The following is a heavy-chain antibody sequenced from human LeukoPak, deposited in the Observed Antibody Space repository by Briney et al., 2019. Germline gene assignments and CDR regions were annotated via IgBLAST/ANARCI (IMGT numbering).Heavy chain of an antibody. J-gene: IGHJ4*02. CDR3: AKDFLFSAAGTSSFDY. D-gene: IGHD3-3*01. CDR1: GFTFSSYG. V-gene: IGHV3-30*02. CDR2: IRYDGSNK. Sequence: GGSLRLSCAASGFTFSSYGMHWVRQAPGKGLEWVAFIRYDGSNKYYADSVKGRFTISRDNSKNTLYLQMNSLRAEDTAVYYCAKDFLFSAAGTSSFDYGGRGPLVPVPS.